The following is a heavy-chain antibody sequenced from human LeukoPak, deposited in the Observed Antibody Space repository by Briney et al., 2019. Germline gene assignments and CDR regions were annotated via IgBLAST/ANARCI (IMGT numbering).Heavy chain of an antibody. D-gene: IGHD6-19*01. V-gene: IGHV3-33*08. CDR2: IWFVGSNI. J-gene: IGHJ4*02. CDR1: GFNFSSYG. Sequence: PGGSLRLSCAASGFNFSSYGMHWVRQAPGKGLEWVTSIWFVGSNIHYADSVKGRVIISRDNSKSALYLQMNSLRAEDTAIYYCARDSLPMAVTGPFDHWGQGALVTVSS. CDR3: ARDSLPMAVTGPFDH.